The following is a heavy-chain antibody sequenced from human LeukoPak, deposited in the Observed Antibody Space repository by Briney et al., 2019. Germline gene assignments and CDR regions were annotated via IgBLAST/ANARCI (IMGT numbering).Heavy chain of an antibody. Sequence: GSLRLSCAASGFTFSSHGMSWVRQPPGKGLEWIGEINHSGSTNYNPSLKSRVTISVDTSKNQFSLKLSSVTAADTAVYYCARLLRRLWFGELFHDYWGQGTLVTVSS. CDR3: ARLLRRLWFGELFHDY. D-gene: IGHD3-10*01. V-gene: IGHV4-34*01. J-gene: IGHJ4*02. CDR1: GFTFSSHG. CDR2: INHSGST.